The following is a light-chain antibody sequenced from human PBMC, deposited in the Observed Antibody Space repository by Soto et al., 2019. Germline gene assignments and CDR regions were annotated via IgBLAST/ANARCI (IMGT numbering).Light chain of an antibody. CDR2: EVT. CDR3: SSYTTSSVV. Sequence: QSALTQPASVSGSPGKSITISCTGTSSDVSGYNYVSWYQQHPGKAPKLMIYEVTNRPSGVSNRFSGSRSGNTASLTISGLQAEDEADYYCSSYTTSSVVFGGGTKLTVL. V-gene: IGLV2-14*01. CDR1: SSDVSGYNY. J-gene: IGLJ3*02.